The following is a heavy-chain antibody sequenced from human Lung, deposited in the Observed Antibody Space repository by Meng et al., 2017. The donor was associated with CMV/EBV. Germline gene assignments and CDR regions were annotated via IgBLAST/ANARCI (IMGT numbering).Heavy chain of an antibody. D-gene: IGHD2-2*02. CDR2: ISYDGSNK. CDR3: ARDRPYCSSTSCYTTYYGMDV. V-gene: IGHV3-30-3*01. CDR1: GFTFRSYA. Sequence: GGSLRLXXSASGFTFRSYAMRWVRQAPGKGLEWVAVISYDGSNKYYADSVKGRFTISRDNSKNTLYLQMNSLRAEDTAVYYCARDRPYCSSTSCYTTYYGMDVWGQGTTVTVSS. J-gene: IGHJ6*02.